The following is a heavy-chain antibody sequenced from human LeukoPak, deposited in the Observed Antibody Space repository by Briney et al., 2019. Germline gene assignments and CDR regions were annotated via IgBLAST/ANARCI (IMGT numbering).Heavy chain of an antibody. J-gene: IGHJ6*04. V-gene: IGHV3-11*06. CDR1: GFTFSDYY. D-gene: IGHD1-26*01. Sequence: PGGSLRLPCAASGFTFSDYYMSWIRQAPGKGLEWVSYISSSSSYTNYADSVKGRFTISRDNAKNSLYLQMNSLRAEDTAVYYCARGAKPHYYYYYGMDVWGKGTTVTVSS. CDR2: ISSSSSYT. CDR3: ARGAKPHYYYYYGMDV.